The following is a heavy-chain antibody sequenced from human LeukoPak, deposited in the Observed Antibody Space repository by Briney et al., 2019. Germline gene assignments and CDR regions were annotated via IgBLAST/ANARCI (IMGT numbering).Heavy chain of an antibody. CDR1: GGSFSGYY. Sequence: SETLSLTCAVYGGSFSGYYWSLIRQPPGKGLEWIGEINHSGSTNYNPSLKSRVTMSVDTSKNQFSLKLSSVTAADTAVYYCARFDLAAAGYYFDYWGQGTLVTVSS. J-gene: IGHJ4*02. V-gene: IGHV4-34*01. CDR3: ARFDLAAAGYYFDY. D-gene: IGHD6-13*01. CDR2: INHSGST.